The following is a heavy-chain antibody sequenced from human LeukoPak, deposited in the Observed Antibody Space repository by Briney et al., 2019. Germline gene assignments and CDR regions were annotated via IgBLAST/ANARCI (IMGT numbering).Heavy chain of an antibody. CDR3: ARDLHGVAALYYYYGMDV. Sequence: PGGSLRLSCAASGFTFSSYSMNWVRQAPGKGLEWVSSISSSSSYIYYADSVKGRFTISRDNARNSLYLQMNSLRAEDTAVYYCARDLHGVAALYYYYGMDVWGQGTTVTVSS. CDR2: ISSSSSYI. D-gene: IGHD2-15*01. V-gene: IGHV3-21*01. J-gene: IGHJ6*02. CDR1: GFTFSSYS.